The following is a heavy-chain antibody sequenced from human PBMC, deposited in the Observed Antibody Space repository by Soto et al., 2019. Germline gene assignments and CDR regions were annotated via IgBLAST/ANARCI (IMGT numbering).Heavy chain of an antibody. D-gene: IGHD3-22*01. CDR3: TLRIIMIVGTGYFQY. CDR1: GGTFSSYA. J-gene: IGHJ1*01. V-gene: IGHV1-69*13. Sequence: SVKVSCKASGGTFSSYAISWVRQAPGQGLEWMGGIIPIFDTANYAQKFQGRVTITADESTSTAYMELSSMRSEDTAVYYCTLRIIMIVGTGYFQYWGQGTLVTVSS. CDR2: IIPIFDTA.